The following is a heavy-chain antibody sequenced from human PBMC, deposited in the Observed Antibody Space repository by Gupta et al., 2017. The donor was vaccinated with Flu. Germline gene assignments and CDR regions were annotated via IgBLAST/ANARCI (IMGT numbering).Heavy chain of an antibody. Sequence: EVQLVESGGGLVQPGRSLRLSCAASGFTFDDYAMHWVRQAPGKGLEWVSGISWNSGSIGYADSVKGRFTISRDNAKNSLYLQMNSLRAEDTALYYCAKDSSSWTGFDYWGQGTLVTVSS. CDR2: ISWNSGSI. CDR3: AKDSSSWTGFDY. D-gene: IGHD6-13*01. CDR1: GFTFDDYA. J-gene: IGHJ4*02. V-gene: IGHV3-9*01.